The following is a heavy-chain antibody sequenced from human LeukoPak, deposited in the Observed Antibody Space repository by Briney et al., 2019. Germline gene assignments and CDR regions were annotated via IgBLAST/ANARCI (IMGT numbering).Heavy chain of an antibody. CDR1: GFTFSSYG. CDR2: IRYDGSNK. V-gene: IGHV3-30*02. Sequence: GGSLRLSCAASGFTFSSYGMHWVRQAPGKGLEWVAFIRYDGSNKYYADSVKGRFTISRDNSKNTVYLQMNSLRPEDTAVYYCATSREYYYGSGYSFDYWGQGTLVTVSS. J-gene: IGHJ4*02. D-gene: IGHD3-10*01. CDR3: ATSREYYYGSGYSFDY.